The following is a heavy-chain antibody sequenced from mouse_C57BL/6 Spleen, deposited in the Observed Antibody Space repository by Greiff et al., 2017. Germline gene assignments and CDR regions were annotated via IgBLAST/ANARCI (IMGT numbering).Heavy chain of an antibody. V-gene: IGHV1-52*01. CDR1: GYTFTSYW. CDR3: ARWRRGDYFDY. CDR2: IDPSDSET. J-gene: IGHJ2*01. Sequence: VQLQQPGAELVRPGSSVKLSCKASGYTFTSYWMHWVKQRPIQGLEWIGNIDPSDSETHYNQKFKDKATLTVDKSSSTAYMQLSSLTSEDSAVYYCARWRRGDYFDYWGQGTTLTVSS.